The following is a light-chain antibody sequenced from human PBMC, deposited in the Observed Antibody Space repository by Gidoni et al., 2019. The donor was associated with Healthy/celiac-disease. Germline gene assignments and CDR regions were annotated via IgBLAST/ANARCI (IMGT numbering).Light chain of an antibody. CDR3: QQYGSSP. Sequence: EIVLTQSPGTLSLSPGERATLSCRASQSVSNSYLAWYQQKPGQAPRLLIYGASSRAPGIPDRFSGSGSGTDFTLTISRLEPEDFAVYYCQQYGSSPFGGGTKVEIK. CDR2: GAS. CDR1: QSVSNSY. J-gene: IGKJ4*01. V-gene: IGKV3-20*01.